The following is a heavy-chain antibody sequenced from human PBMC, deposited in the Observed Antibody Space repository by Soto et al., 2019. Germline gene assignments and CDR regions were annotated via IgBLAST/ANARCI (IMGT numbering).Heavy chain of an antibody. D-gene: IGHD3-10*01. V-gene: IGHV3-30*03. CDR1: GFPFPSYG. J-gene: IGHJ4*02. CDR2: ISYAGSDK. Sequence: QVQLVESGGGVVQPGRSLRLSCAGSGFPFPSYGMHWVREGPDKGLEWVAVISYAGSDKYYADSVKGRFTISRDNSKNMLYLQMNSLRPEDTALYYCVGGQYYFDYRGQGTLVIVSS. CDR3: VGGQYYFDY.